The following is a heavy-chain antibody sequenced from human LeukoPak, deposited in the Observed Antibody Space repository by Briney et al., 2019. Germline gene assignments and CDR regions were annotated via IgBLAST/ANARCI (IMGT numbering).Heavy chain of an antibody. J-gene: IGHJ4*02. V-gene: IGHV5-51*01. CDR1: GYSFTSYW. Sequence: GESLKISCKGSGYSFTSYWIGWVRQMPGKGLEWMGIIYPGDSDARYSPSFQGQVTISADKSISTAYLQWSSLKASDTAMYYCARPLTLDYGGNSGDYWGQGTLVTVSS. CDR3: ARPLTLDYGGNSGDY. D-gene: IGHD4-23*01. CDR2: IYPGDSDA.